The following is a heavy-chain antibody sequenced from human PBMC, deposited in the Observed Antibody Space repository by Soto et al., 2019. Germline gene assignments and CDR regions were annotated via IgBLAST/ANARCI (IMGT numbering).Heavy chain of an antibody. CDR3: AKRNLVVRPPFDY. CDR1: GFTFSSYA. Sequence: EVQLLESGGGLVQPGGSLRLSCAASGFTFSSYAMSWVRQAPGKGLEWVSTISGSGGGIYYADSVKGRFTTSRDNSKNTLDLQMNSLRAEDTAVYYCAKRNLVVRPPFDYWGQGTLVTVSS. CDR2: ISGSGGGI. D-gene: IGHD2-15*01. J-gene: IGHJ4*02. V-gene: IGHV3-23*01.